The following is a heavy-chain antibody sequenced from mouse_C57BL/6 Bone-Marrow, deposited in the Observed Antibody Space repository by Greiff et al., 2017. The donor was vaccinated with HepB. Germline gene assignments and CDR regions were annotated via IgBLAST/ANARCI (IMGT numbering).Heavy chain of an antibody. CDR3: ARPAYNSKYDGDYAMDY. CDR2: IWWDDDK. Sequence: QVTLKESGPGILQPSQTLCLTCSFSGFSLSTFGMGVGWIRQPSGKGLEWLAHIWWDDDKYYNPTLKIRLTINKDTTKNKVFLKISNVETADTATYYAARPAYNSKYDGDYAMDYWGQGTSGTVSS. D-gene: IGHD2-5*01. V-gene: IGHV8-8*01. J-gene: IGHJ4*01. CDR1: GFSLSTFGMG.